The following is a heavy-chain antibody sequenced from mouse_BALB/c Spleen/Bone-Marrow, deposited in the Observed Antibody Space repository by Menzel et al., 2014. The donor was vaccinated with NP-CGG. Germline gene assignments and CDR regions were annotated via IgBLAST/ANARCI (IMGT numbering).Heavy chain of an antibody. CDR1: GYTFTSYW. Sequence: QVQLQQSGAELVRPGASVKLSCKTSGYTFTSYWINWVKQRPGQGLEWIGNIYPSDNYTNYNQKFKDKATLTVDISSTTAYMQLSSPTSEDSAVYYCTRTYEYFDYQGQGTTLTVSS. CDR2: IYPSDNYT. D-gene: IGHD2-3*01. CDR3: TRTYEYFDY. V-gene: IGHV1-69*02. J-gene: IGHJ2*01.